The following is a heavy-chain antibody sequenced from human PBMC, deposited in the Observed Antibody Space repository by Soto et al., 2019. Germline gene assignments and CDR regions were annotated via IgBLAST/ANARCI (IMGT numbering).Heavy chain of an antibody. J-gene: IGHJ4*02. CDR2: ISFSGAT. CDR1: GVSITSYF. Sequence: SATLSLTCAFSGVSITSYFWSWIRQTPGQGLDWIGSISFSGATYSNPSLKGRAALSVDTSENHLSLTLNSVTSADTAVYFWARDRRDGSKRHFELWGKGNQVTV. D-gene: IGHD3-9*01. V-gene: IGHV4-59*01. CDR3: ARDRRDGSKRHFEL.